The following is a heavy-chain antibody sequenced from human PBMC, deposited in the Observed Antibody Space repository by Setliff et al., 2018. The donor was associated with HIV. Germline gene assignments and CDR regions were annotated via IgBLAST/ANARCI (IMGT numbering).Heavy chain of an antibody. CDR1: GGTFSDYT. Sequence: VKVSCKASGGTFSDYTVNWVRQAPGQGLEWMGRIILIIGIENYAQKFQGRVTITADKSTSTAYMELNSLRSDDTAIYYCARSDCSSVRCYLGHAFEIWGQGTMVTVSS. CDR2: IILIIGIE. V-gene: IGHV1-69*02. CDR3: ARSDCSSVRCYLGHAFEI. D-gene: IGHD2-15*01. J-gene: IGHJ3*02.